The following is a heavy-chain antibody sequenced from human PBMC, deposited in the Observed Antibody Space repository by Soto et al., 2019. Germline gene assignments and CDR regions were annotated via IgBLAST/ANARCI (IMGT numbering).Heavy chain of an antibody. D-gene: IGHD3-22*01. CDR1: GFTFSSYA. CDR3: AKVYRIVVVTGTLDY. V-gene: IGHV3-23*01. CDR2: ISGSGGST. J-gene: IGHJ4*02. Sequence: PGGSLRLSCAASGFTFSSYAMSWFRQAPGKGLEWVSAISGSGGSTYYADSVKGRFTISRDNSKNTLYLQMNSLRAEDTAVYYCAKVYRIVVVTGTLDYWGQGTLVTVSS.